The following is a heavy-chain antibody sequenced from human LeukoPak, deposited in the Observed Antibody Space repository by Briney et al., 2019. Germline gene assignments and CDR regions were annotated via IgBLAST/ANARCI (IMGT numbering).Heavy chain of an antibody. CDR2: MYYSGSS. Sequence: SETLTLTCTVSGGSIRGYYWSWIRQPPGKGLEWIAHMYYSGSSKYNPYLKSRATISRDTSKNQFSLKLTSVTVADTAVYFCAREGVAAAGAFDNWGQGTLVTVSA. J-gene: IGHJ4*02. CDR3: AREGVAAAGAFDN. V-gene: IGHV4-59*01. D-gene: IGHD6-13*01. CDR1: GGSIRGYY.